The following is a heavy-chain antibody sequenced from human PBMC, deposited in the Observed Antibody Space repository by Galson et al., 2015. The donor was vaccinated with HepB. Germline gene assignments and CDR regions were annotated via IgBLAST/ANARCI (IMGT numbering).Heavy chain of an antibody. CDR2: ISSSSSYI. J-gene: IGHJ6*03. CDR1: GFTFSSYS. V-gene: IGHV3-21*01. D-gene: IGHD1-7*01. Sequence: SLRLSCAASGFTFSSYSMNWVRQAPGKGLEWVSYISSSSSYIYYADSVKGRFTISRDNSKNTLYLQMNSLRAEDTALYYCAREGPNELELDYMDVWGKGTTVTVSS. CDR3: AREGPNELELDYMDV.